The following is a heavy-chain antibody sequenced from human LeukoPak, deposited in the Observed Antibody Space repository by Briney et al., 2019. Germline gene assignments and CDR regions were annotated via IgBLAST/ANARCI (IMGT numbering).Heavy chain of an antibody. J-gene: IGHJ6*03. CDR2: IWYDGSNK. CDR3: ARAGGSYYYYMDV. V-gene: IGHV3-33*01. CDR1: GFTFSSYG. Sequence: PGRSLRLSCAASGFTFSSYGMHWVRQAPGKGLEWVAVIWYDGSNKYYADSVKGRFTISRDNSKNTLYLQVNSLRAEDTAVYYCARAGGSYYYYMDVWGKGTTVTVSS. D-gene: IGHD2-15*01.